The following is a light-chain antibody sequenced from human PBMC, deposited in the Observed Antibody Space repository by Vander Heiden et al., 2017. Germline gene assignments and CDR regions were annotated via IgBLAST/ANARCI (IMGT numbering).Light chain of an antibody. J-gene: IGLJ2*01. CDR2: DTN. Sequence: SVLTQPPSVSAAPGQRVTISCPGRTSNIGNNFVSWYQQLPGKAPRLLIYDTNKPSAGIPDRFAGSKSGTSATLAITGLQTGDEADYHCATWDSDLSSPVFGGGTKVTVL. CDR1: TSNIGNNF. CDR3: ATWDSDLSSPV. V-gene: IGLV1-51*01.